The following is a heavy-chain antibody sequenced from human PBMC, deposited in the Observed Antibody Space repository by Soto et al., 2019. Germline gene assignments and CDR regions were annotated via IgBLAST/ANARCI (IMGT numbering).Heavy chain of an antibody. V-gene: IGHV3-13*01. Sequence: EVKLVESGGGLVQPGGSLRRSCAASGFTFSSYDMHWVRQATGNGMEWVSAIGTAGDTYYPGSVKGRFTISRENAKNSLDLQMNSLRAGDTAVYYCARGLDCSGGRCYYYFDYWGQGTLVTVSS. D-gene: IGHD2-15*01. J-gene: IGHJ4*02. CDR2: IGTAGDT. CDR1: GFTFSSYD. CDR3: ARGLDCSGGRCYYYFDY.